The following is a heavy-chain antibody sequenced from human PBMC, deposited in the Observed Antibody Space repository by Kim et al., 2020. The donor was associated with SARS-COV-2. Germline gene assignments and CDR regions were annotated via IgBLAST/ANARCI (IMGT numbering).Heavy chain of an antibody. J-gene: IGHJ6*01. Sequence: GGSLRLSCAATGFNFNSFAIHWVRQAPGKGLEWVSVISYDGNQRYYGDSVAGRFTISRDNYRDTVYLQMNSLRSENTAVYYCARPQLEEWVTGLHGLDVWGPRTTVTVSS. CDR1: GFNFNSFA. V-gene: IGHV3-30*04. D-gene: IGHD1-1*01. CDR2: ISYDGNQR. CDR3: ARPQLEEWVTGLHGLDV.